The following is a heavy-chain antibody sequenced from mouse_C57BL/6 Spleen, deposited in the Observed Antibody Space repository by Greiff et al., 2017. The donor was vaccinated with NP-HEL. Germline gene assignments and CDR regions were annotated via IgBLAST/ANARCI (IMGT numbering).Heavy chain of an antibody. Sequence: VQLQQSGPELVKPGASVKMSCKASGYTFTDYNIHWVKQSHGKSLEWIGYINPNNGGTSYNQKFKGKATLTVNKSSSTAYMELRSLTSEDSAVYYCAGDGYYAAWFAYWGQGTLVTVSA. V-gene: IGHV1-22*01. CDR1: GYTFTDYN. CDR3: AGDGYYAAWFAY. CDR2: INPNNGGT. D-gene: IGHD2-3*01. J-gene: IGHJ3*01.